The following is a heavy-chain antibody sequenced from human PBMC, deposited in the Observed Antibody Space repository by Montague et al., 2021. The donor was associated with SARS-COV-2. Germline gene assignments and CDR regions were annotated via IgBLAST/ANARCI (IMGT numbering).Heavy chain of an antibody. V-gene: IGHV4-34*01. CDR2: INHSGST. CDR1: GGSISGYY. Sequence: SETLSLTCAVYGGSISGYYWSWICQPPGKGLEWNGEINHSGSTNYNPSLKSRVTISVDTSKNQFPLKLSSVSAAATAVYYCARANGYYFDYWGQGTLVTVSS. D-gene: IGHD2-8*01. J-gene: IGHJ4*02. CDR3: ARANGYYFDY.